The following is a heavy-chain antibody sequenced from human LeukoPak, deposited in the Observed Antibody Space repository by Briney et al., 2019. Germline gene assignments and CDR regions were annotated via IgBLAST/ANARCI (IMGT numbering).Heavy chain of an antibody. CDR3: AKSHYYGSGSYDY. CDR1: GFTFSSYA. J-gene: IGHJ4*02. D-gene: IGHD3-10*01. CDR2: ISASGSST. V-gene: IGHV3-23*01. Sequence: GGSLGLSCAASGFTFSSYAMSWVRQAPGKGLEWVSTISASGSSTYYADSVKGRFTLSRDNSKNTLYLQMNSLRAEDTAVYYCAKSHYYGSGSYDYWGQGTLVTVSS.